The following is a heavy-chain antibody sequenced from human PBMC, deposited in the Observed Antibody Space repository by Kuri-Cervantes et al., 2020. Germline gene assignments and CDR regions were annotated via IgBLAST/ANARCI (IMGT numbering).Heavy chain of an antibody. J-gene: IGHJ4*02. V-gene: IGHV3-74*03. CDR1: GFSLNSYW. D-gene: IGHD3-9*01. Sequence: GESLKISCAASGFSLNSYWMNWVRQAPGKGLEWVSRINRDGTTTTYADSVRGRFTISRDDAKNSLYLQMNSLRAEDTAVYYCARPGPLRYFDWGQGTLVTVSS. CDR3: ARPGPLRYFD. CDR2: INRDGTTT.